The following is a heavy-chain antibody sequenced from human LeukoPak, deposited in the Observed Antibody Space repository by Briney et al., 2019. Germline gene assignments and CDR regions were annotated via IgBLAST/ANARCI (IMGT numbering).Heavy chain of an antibody. D-gene: IGHD2-2*01. CDR2: INTDGSSR. J-gene: IGHJ4*02. V-gene: IGHV3-74*01. Sequence: GGALRLSCGASGFSFTTYWMHWVRQAPGKGLVWVSRINTDGSSRTYADSVKGRFTISRDNANNTLYLQMNSLRAGDTAVYYCARESEFCGSTTCYRPEDYWGQGTLVTVSS. CDR1: GFSFTTYW. CDR3: ARESEFCGSTTCYRPEDY.